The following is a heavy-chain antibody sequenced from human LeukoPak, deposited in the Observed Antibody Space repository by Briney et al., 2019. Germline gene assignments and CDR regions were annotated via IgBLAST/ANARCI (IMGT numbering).Heavy chain of an antibody. D-gene: IGHD5-24*01. V-gene: IGHV3-74*01. CDR1: GFTFSPAW. J-gene: IGHJ4*02. Sequence: GGSLRLSCAASGFTFSPAWMHWVRQAPGKGLEWVSRINNDGSYINYAESVKDRFTLSRDNTKNTLTLQMNSLRAEDTAVYFCVRDGSAYNFDYWGQGVLVTVSS. CDR2: INNDGSYI. CDR3: VRDGSAYNFDY.